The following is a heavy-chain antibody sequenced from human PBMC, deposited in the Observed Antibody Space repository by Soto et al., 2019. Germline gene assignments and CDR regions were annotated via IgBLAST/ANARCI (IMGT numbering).Heavy chain of an antibody. CDR2: IYYSGST. J-gene: IGHJ6*03. V-gene: IGHV4-59*08. CDR3: ARRAVTSPYYYYYMDV. Sequence: QVQLQESGPGLVKPSETLSLTCTVSGGSISSYYWNWIRQPPGKGLEWIGYIYYSGSTHYNPSLKCRVTISVDPSKIRFSLKLISVTAADPAVYYCARRAVTSPYYYYYMDVWGQGTTVTVSS. CDR1: GGSISSYY. D-gene: IGHD4-17*01.